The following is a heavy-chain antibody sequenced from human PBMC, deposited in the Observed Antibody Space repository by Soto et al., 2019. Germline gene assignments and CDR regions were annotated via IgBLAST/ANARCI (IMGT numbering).Heavy chain of an antibody. CDR1: GYSFTSYW. Sequence: GESLKISCKGSGYSFTSYWISWVRQMPGKGREWMGRIDPSDSYTNYSPSFQGHVTISADKSISTAYLQWSSLKASDTAMYYCARREVMVVTAASRYYGMDVWGQGTTVTV. J-gene: IGHJ6*02. CDR3: ARREVMVVTAASRYYGMDV. V-gene: IGHV5-10-1*01. D-gene: IGHD2-21*02. CDR2: IDPSDSYT.